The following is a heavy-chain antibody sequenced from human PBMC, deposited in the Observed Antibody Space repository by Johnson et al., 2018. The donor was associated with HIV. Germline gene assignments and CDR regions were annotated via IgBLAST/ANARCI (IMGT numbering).Heavy chain of an antibody. J-gene: IGHJ3*02. CDR2: ISSNGGST. V-gene: IGHV3-64*01. CDR1: GFTFSSYA. Sequence: VQLVESGGGLVQPGGSLRLSCAASGFTFSSYAMHWVRQAPGKGLEYVSAISSNGGSTYYANSVKGRFTISRDNSKNTLYLQMGSLRAEDMAVYYCGRYLGGQSFDIWGQGTMVTFSS. D-gene: IGHD3-16*01. CDR3: GRYLGGQSFDI.